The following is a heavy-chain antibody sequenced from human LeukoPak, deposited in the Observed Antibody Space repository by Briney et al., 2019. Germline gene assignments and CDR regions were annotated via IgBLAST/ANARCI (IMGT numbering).Heavy chain of an antibody. D-gene: IGHD3-10*01. Sequence: SVKVSCKASGGTFSSYAISWVRQAPGQGLEWMGGIIPIFGTANYAQKFQGRVTITADESTSTAYMELSSLRSEDTAVYYCARDGYYGSGSHPYYYGMDVWGQGTTVTVSS. CDR3: ARDGYYGSGSHPYYYGMDV. J-gene: IGHJ6*02. CDR2: IIPIFGTA. V-gene: IGHV1-69*01. CDR1: GGTFSSYA.